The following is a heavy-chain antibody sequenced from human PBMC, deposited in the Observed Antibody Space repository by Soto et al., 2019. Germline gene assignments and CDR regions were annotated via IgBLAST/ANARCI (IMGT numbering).Heavy chain of an antibody. D-gene: IGHD1-26*01. CDR2: VYYSEST. J-gene: IGHJ5*02. V-gene: IGHV4-61*08. CDR3: ARVKRSTSRLDP. CDR1: GDSVSSGAYY. Sequence: SETLSLTCSVSGDSVSSGAYYWSWIRQPPGKGLEWIGYVYYSESTSYNPSLETGVTISVDTSKNQFSLKLTSVTPADTAIYYCARVKRSTSRLDPWGQGTLVTVSS.